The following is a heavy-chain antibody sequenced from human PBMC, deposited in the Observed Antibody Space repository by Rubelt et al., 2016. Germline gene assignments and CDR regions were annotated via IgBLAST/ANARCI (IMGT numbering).Heavy chain of an antibody. J-gene: IGHJ5*02. V-gene: IGHV4-38-2*02. Sequence: QVQLQESGPGLVKPSETLSLTCTVFGYSISSGYYWGWIRQPPGKGLEWIGSIYHSGSTYYNPSIKSRVTVSVDTSKNQFSLELSSVTAADTAVYYCASADYDFWSGSDRNWFDPWGQGTLVTVSS. CDR1: GYSISSGYY. D-gene: IGHD3-3*01. CDR3: ASADYDFWSGSDRNWFDP. CDR2: IYHSGST.